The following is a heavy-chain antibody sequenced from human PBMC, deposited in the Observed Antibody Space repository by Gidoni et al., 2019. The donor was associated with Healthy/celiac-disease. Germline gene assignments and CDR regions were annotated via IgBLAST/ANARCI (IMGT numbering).Heavy chain of an antibody. CDR3: AKSLEWLSSYYYGMDV. D-gene: IGHD3-3*01. Sequence: QVQLVESGGGVVQPGRSLRLSCAATGFPFSTYGMHWVRQAPGQGLGWVAVISYDGSNKYYADSVKGRFTISRDNSKNTLYLQMNSLRAEDTAVYYCAKSLEWLSSYYYGMDVWGQGTTVTVSS. V-gene: IGHV3-30*18. CDR2: ISYDGSNK. J-gene: IGHJ6*02. CDR1: GFPFSTYG.